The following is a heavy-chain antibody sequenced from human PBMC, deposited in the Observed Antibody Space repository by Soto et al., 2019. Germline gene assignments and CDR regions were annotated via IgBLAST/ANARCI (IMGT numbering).Heavy chain of an antibody. Sequence: ASVKVSCKASGYTFTSYDINWVRQATGQGLEWMGWMNPNSGNTGYAQKFQGRVTMTRNTSISTAYMELSSLRSEDTAVYYCARVRHERRGITIFGVARLYYYYYMDVWGKGTTVTVSS. J-gene: IGHJ6*03. CDR3: ARVRHERRGITIFGVARLYYYYYMDV. CDR1: GYTFTSYD. CDR2: MNPNSGNT. D-gene: IGHD3-3*01. V-gene: IGHV1-8*01.